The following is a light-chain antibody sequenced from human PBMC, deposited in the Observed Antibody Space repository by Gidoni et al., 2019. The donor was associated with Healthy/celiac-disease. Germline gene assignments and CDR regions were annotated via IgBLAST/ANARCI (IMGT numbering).Light chain of an antibody. CDR1: QSISSY. Sequence: DIQMTQSPSSLSASAGDRVTITCRASQSISSYLNWYQQKPGKAPKLLIYAASSLQSGVPSRFSGRGSGTDFTLTISSLQPEDFATYYCQQSYSTPWTFGQGTKVEIK. CDR3: QQSYSTPWT. CDR2: AAS. V-gene: IGKV1-39*01. J-gene: IGKJ1*01.